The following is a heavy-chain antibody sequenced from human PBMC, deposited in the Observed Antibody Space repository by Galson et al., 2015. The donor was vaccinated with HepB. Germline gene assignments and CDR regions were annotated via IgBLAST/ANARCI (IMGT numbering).Heavy chain of an antibody. D-gene: IGHD5-12*01. CDR3: AGGIGYDLDY. CDR2: VSHSENT. J-gene: IGHJ4*02. V-gene: IGHV4-39*01. Sequence: SETLSLTCTVSGGSITSNNYYWTWIRQPPGKGLEWVATVSHSENTYDSPSLKSRVAISLDTSKNQFSVTLSSVTAADTAVYYCAGGIGYDLDYWGQGTLVTVSS. CDR1: GGSITSNNYY.